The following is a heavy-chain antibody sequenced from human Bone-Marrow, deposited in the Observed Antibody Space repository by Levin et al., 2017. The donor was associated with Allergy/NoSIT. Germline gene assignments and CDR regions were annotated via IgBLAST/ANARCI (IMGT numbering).Heavy chain of an antibody. J-gene: IGHJ6*02. V-gene: IGHV6-1*01. CDR3: ARTSRPFNPEDRMDV. CDR2: TYYRSKWYS. Sequence: LRLSCAISGDSVSSKDVTWNWIRQSPSRGLEWLGRTYYRSKWYSDYADSVKSRITFNADTSKNQFSLQLNSVTPEDTAIYYCARTSRPFNPEDRMDVWGQGTTVTVSS. D-gene: IGHD2-15*01. CDR1: GDSVSSKDVT.